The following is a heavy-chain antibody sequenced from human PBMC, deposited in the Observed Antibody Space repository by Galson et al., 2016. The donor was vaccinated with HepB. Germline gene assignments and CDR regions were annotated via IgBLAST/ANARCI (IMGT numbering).Heavy chain of an antibody. CDR1: GDSASSNSAA. CDR3: ARGNYGTDVYYYYGLDV. V-gene: IGHV6-1*01. D-gene: IGHD3-10*01. CDR2: TYYRSKWYH. Sequence: CAISGDSASSNSAAWNWFGQSPSRGLECLGRTYYRSKWYHDYAPSVKSRITINPDTSKNQFSLQLSSVTPEDSAVYFCARGNYGTDVYYYYGLDVWGQGTTVTVSS. J-gene: IGHJ6*02.